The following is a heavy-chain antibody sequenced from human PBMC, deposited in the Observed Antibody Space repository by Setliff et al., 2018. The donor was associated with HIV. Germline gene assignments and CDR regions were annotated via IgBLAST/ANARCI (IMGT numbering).Heavy chain of an antibody. CDR1: GFTFSNAW. J-gene: IGHJ4*02. Sequence: GGSLRLSCAAAGFTFSNAWMTWVRQAPGKGLEWVARIRNKKNGGTEKNYADSVRGRFTISRDNTKNSLYLQMDGLRVEDTAVYYCARLRINDFWGQGTPVTVSS. V-gene: IGHV3-7*01. CDR2: KKNGGTEK. CDR3: ARLRINDF.